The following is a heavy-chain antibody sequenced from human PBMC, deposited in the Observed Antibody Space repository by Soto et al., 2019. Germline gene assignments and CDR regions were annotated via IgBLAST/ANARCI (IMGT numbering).Heavy chain of an antibody. Sequence: EAQLVESGGDLVQPGGSLRLTCAASAFTFSSYWMSWVRQAPGKGLEWVANINQDGNDKYYLDSVKGRFTISRDNAKNSVYLQLSSLRAEDTAVYYCAREMGPTNLWGQGTLVTVSS. CDR2: INQDGNDK. CDR3: AREMGPTNL. CDR1: AFTFSSYW. V-gene: IGHV3-7*01. J-gene: IGHJ5*02. D-gene: IGHD2-2*01.